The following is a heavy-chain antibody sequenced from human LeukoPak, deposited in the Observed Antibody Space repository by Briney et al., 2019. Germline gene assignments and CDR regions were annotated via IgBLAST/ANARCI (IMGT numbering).Heavy chain of an antibody. J-gene: IGHJ4*02. Sequence: ASETLSLTCTVSGGSISSGSYYWSWIRQPAGKGLEWIGRIYTSGSTNYNPSLKSRVTISVDTSKNQFSLKLSSVTAADTAVYYCAREDSGPTVPYWGQGTLVTVSS. D-gene: IGHD1-14*01. CDR3: AREDSGPTVPY. V-gene: IGHV4-61*02. CDR2: IYTSGST. CDR1: GGSISSGSYY.